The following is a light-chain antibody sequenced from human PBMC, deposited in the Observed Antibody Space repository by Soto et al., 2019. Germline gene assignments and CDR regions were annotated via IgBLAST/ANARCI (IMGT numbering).Light chain of an antibody. CDR2: GAS. Sequence: EIVMTQSPATLSVSPGERVTLSCRASQSISSNLAWYQHKPGQAPRLLIYGASTRATGIPARFSGTGSGTEFTLTISSLXSEDFAVYYCQQNNNWPSETFGQGTKVDIK. J-gene: IGKJ2*01. CDR1: QSISSN. V-gene: IGKV3-15*01. CDR3: QQNNNWPSET.